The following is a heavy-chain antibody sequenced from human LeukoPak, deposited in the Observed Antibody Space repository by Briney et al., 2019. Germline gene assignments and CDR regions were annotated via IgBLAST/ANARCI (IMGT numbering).Heavy chain of an antibody. Sequence: PGGSLRLSCAVSGFTFTNYWMHWVRQAPGKGLAWVSRINSDGSSTNYADSVKGRFTISRDNANNTLSLQMNSLRAEDTAVYYCARGSHAFDIWGQGTMVTVSS. CDR1: GFTFTNYW. D-gene: IGHD3-10*01. V-gene: IGHV3-74*01. J-gene: IGHJ3*02. CDR2: INSDGSST. CDR3: ARGSHAFDI.